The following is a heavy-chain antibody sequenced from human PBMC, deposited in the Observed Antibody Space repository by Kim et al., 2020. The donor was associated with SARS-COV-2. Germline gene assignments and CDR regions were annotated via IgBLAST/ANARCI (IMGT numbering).Heavy chain of an antibody. Sequence: ASVKVSCKASGYTFTSYGFSWVRQAPGQGLEWMGWISADRVITNYAQKFQDRVTMTTDTSTSTAYMELRSLRSDDTAVYFCARGRPHKYWGQGTLVTVSS. CDR1: GYTFTSYG. V-gene: IGHV1-18*01. CDR3: ARGRPHKY. D-gene: IGHD2-21*01. CDR2: ISADRVIT. J-gene: IGHJ4*02.